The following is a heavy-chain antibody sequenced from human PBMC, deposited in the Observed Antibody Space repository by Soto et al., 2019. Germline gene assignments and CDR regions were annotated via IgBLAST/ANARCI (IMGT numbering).Heavy chain of an antibody. D-gene: IGHD3-22*01. V-gene: IGHV1-18*04. J-gene: IGHJ4*02. CDR1: GYTFTMYG. CDR3: ARDDRSGYYWAIDY. CDR2: TRADNGDV. Sequence: QAHLVQSGGEVKKPGASVKVSCKASGYTFTMYGLSWVRQAPGQGPEWRGVTRADNGDVRYAEKFRCRLTLTTDTSTNTAYMELRSLRSDDKAVYYCARDDRSGYYWAIDYWGRGTLVTVSS.